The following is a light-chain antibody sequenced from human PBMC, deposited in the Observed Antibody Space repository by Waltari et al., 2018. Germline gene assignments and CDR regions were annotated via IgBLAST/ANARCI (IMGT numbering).Light chain of an antibody. CDR2: DDS. CDR3: QVWDSSSDQGM. V-gene: IGLV3-21*04. CDR1: HIGSRS. J-gene: IGLJ3*02. Sequence: SYVLTQPPSVSVAPGKTARITCGGNHIGSRSVHWYQQKPGQAPVLVIYDDSDRPSGISERFSGSNSGNTATLTISRVEAGDEADYSCQVWDSSSDQGMFGGGTKLTVL.